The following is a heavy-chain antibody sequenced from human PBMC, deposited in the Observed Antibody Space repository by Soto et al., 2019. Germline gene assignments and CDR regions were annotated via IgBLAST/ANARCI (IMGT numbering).Heavy chain of an antibody. D-gene: IGHD2-2*01. CDR3: ARVGPYCSSTSCPGGMDV. CDR1: GGTFSSYA. V-gene: IGHV1-69*13. J-gene: IGHJ6*02. Sequence: SVNVSCKASGGTFSSYAISWVRQAPGQGLEWMGGIIPIFGTANYAQKFQGRVTITADESTSTAYMELSSLRSEDTAVYYCARVGPYCSSTSCPGGMDVWGQGTTVTVS. CDR2: IIPIFGTA.